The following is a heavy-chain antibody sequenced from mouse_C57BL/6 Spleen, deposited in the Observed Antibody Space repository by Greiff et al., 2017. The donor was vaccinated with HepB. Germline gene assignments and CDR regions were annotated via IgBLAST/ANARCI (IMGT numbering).Heavy chain of an antibody. Sequence: EVKLVESGGGLVKPGGSLKLSCAASGFTFSDYGMHWVRQAPEKGLEWVAYISSGSSTNYYADTVKGRFTISRDNAKNTLFLQMTRLRSEDTAMYYCARGNYGSSYDYFDYWGQGTTLTVSS. CDR2: ISSGSSTN. D-gene: IGHD1-1*01. CDR3: ARGNYGSSYDYFDY. J-gene: IGHJ2*01. V-gene: IGHV5-17*01. CDR1: GFTFSDYG.